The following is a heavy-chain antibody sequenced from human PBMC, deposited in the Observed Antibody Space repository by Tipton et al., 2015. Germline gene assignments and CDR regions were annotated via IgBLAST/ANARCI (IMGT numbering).Heavy chain of an antibody. V-gene: IGHV4-38-2*01. CDR3: ACQDYDSLTRDYQTVDY. Sequence: LRLSCAVSAYSISSDYYWGWIRQPPGKGLEWIGSISHSGNTYYNPSLKSRVTMSRDTSKNQSSLKLTSVTAADTAVYYCACQDYDSLTRDYQTVDYWGQGTLVTVSS. CDR2: ISHSGNT. D-gene: IGHD3-9*01. CDR1: AYSISSDYY. J-gene: IGHJ4*02.